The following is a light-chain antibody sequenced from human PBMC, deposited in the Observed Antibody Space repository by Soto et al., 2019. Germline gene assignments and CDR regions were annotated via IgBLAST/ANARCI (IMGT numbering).Light chain of an antibody. CDR1: QSVGGTF. CDR2: GAS. J-gene: IGKJ1*01. Sequence: EIVLTQSPGTLSLSPGEGATLSCRASQSVGGTFLAWYQQKGCQAPRLLIHGASNRATGIPDRFSGSGSGTDFTLTISRLEPEDFAVYYCEQYGGSPRTFGQGTKVEVK. CDR3: EQYGGSPRT. V-gene: IGKV3-20*01.